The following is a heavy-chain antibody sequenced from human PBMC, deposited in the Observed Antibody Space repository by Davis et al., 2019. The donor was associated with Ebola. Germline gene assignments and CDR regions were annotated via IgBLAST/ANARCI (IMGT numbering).Heavy chain of an antibody. Sequence: PSETLSLTCTVSGGSISSGDYYWSWIRQPPGKGLEWIGFISYTGSTYYNPSLRSRVAISIDSSKNQFSLKLSSVTAADTAVYYCVRDLHYFDYWGQGTPVTVSS. CDR1: GGSISSGDYY. V-gene: IGHV4-30-4*08. CDR2: ISYTGST. J-gene: IGHJ4*02. CDR3: VRDLHYFDY.